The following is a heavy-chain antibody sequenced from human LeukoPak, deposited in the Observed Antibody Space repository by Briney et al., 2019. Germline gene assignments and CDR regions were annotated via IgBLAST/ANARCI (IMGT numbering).Heavy chain of an antibody. J-gene: IGHJ4*02. V-gene: IGHV3-23*01. CDR1: GFTFRSYA. D-gene: IGHD1-26*01. CDR2: ISGSGGST. CDR3: AKGLYSGSYDGFDS. Sequence: GGSLRLSCAASGFTFRSYAMSWVRQAPGKGLEWVSVISGSGGSTYYADSGKGRRTISRDNSKNTLYLQMNSLRAEDTAVYYCAKGLYSGSYDGFDSWGQGALVTVSS.